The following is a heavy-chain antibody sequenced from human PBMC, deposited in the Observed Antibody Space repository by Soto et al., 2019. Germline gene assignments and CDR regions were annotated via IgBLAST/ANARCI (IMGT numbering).Heavy chain of an antibody. V-gene: IGHV4-34*01. D-gene: IGHD4-17*01. CDR3: ARGMTTVTPVYFDY. Sequence: HVQLQQWGAGLLKPSETLSLTCAVYGGSFSGYYWSWIRQPPWKGLEWIGEINHSGSTNYNPSLKSRVAISVDTSKNQFSLKLSSVTAADTAVYYCARGMTTVTPVYFDYWGQGTLVTVSS. J-gene: IGHJ4*02. CDR2: INHSGST. CDR1: GGSFSGYY.